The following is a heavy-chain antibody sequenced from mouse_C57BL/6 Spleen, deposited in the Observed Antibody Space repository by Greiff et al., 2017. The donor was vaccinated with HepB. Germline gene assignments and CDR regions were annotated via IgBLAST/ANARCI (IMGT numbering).Heavy chain of an antibody. V-gene: IGHV3-6*01. CDR3: ARFFSNYYGSSPLYAMDY. Sequence: EVKLVESGPGLVKPSQSLSLTCSVTGYSITSGYYWNWIRQFPGNNLEWMGYISYDGSNNYNPSLKNRISITRDTSKNQFFLKLNSVTTEDTATYYCARFFSNYYGSSPLYAMDYWGQGTSVTVSS. CDR2: ISYDGSN. CDR1: GYSITSGYY. D-gene: IGHD1-1*01. J-gene: IGHJ4*01.